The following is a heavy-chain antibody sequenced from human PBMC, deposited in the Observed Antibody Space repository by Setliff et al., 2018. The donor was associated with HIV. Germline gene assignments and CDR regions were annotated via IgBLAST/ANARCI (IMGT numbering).Heavy chain of an antibody. Sequence: PSETLSLTCTVSGVSITSYFWSWIRQPPGKGLEWIGFIYYSGSTSGGTNYNPSLKSRVTISLDTSKNQFSLNLSSVTAADTAVYYCASSLSGDSEPWYFDLWG. V-gene: IGHV4-59*01. CDR2: IYYSGSTSGGT. D-gene: IGHD4-17*01. J-gene: IGHJ2*01. CDR1: GVSITSYF. CDR3: ASSLSGDSEPWYFDL.